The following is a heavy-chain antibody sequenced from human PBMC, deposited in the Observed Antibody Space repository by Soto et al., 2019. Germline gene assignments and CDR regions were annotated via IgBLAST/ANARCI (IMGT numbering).Heavy chain of an antibody. CDR1: GFTFSSYS. D-gene: IGHD6-13*01. CDR3: ARVGIGEQQLVLDY. CDR2: ISSSSSYI. V-gene: IGHV3-21*01. J-gene: IGHJ4*02. Sequence: GGSLRLSCAASGFTFSSYSMNWVRQAPGKGLEWVSSISSSSSYIYYADSVKGRFTISRDNAKNSLYLQMNSLRAEDTAVYYCARVGIGEQQLVLDYWGQGTLVTSPQ.